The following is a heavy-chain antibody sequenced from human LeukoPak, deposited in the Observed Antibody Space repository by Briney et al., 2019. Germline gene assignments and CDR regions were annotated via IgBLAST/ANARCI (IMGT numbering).Heavy chain of an antibody. V-gene: IGHV3-21*01. CDR2: ISSSSSYI. J-gene: IGHJ4*02. CDR1: GFTFSSYS. Sequence: GGCLRLSCAASGFTFSSYSMNWVRQAPGKGLEWVSSISSSSSYIYYADSVKGRFTISRDNAKNSLYLQMNSLRAEDTAVYYCARDGDSGYDKGSFDYWGQGTLVTVSS. D-gene: IGHD5-12*01. CDR3: ARDGDSGYDKGSFDY.